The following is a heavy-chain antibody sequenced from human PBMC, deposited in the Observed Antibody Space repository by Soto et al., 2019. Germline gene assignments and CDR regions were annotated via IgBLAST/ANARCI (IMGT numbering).Heavy chain of an antibody. Sequence: EVQLLESGGGLVQPGGSLRLSCAASGFTFSSCAMGWVRQAPGKGLEWVSDIIDSGGSTYYADSVKGRFTISRDNSEGTLYLQMNSLRAEDSALYYCAKGRSYYYFYGVDVRGQGTTVTVSS. J-gene: IGHJ6*02. V-gene: IGHV3-23*01. CDR2: IIDSGGST. CDR3: AKGRSYYYFYGVDV. CDR1: GFTFSSCA.